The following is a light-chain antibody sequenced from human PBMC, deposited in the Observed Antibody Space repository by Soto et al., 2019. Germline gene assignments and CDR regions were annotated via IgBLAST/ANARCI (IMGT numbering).Light chain of an antibody. CDR3: QYDSS. J-gene: IGKJ2*01. CDR2: DAA. Sequence: DIHITHSPSTLSASVGDRVTITCRASQSVSIWLAWYQQKPGKAPRLLIYDAASLKTGVPSRFSGSGSGTNFTLTISSLQPDDFATYYCQYDSSFGQGTKVDIK. V-gene: IGKV1-5*01. CDR1: QSVSIW.